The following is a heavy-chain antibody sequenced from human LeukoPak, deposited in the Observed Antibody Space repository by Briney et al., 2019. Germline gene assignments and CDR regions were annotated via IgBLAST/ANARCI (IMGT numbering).Heavy chain of an antibody. J-gene: IGHJ4*02. V-gene: IGHV1-18*01. CDR3: ARVIPDYYDSSGYPLFFDY. D-gene: IGHD3-22*01. CDR1: GYTFTSYG. Sequence: ASVKVSCKASGYTFTSYGISWVRQAPGQGLEWMGWISAYNGNTNYAQKFQGRVTMTTDTFTSTAYMELRSLRSDDTAVYFCARVIPDYYDSSGYPLFFDYWGQGTLVTVSS. CDR2: ISAYNGNT.